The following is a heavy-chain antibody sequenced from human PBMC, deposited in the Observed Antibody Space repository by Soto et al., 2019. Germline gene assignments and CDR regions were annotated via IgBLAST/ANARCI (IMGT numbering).Heavy chain of an antibody. Sequence: GGSLRLSCAASGFTFDDYAMHWVRQPPGKGLEWVSGISWNSGSIGYADSVKGRFTISRDNAKNMLYLQMNSLIAEDTAVYYCTRDPRNKGLDPWGQGTMVTVSS. V-gene: IGHV3-9*01. CDR3: TRDPRNKGLDP. J-gene: IGHJ5*02. CDR1: GFTFDDYA. CDR2: ISWNSGSI.